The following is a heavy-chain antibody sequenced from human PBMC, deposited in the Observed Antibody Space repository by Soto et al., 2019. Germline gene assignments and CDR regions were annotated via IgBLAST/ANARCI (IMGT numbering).Heavy chain of an antibody. V-gene: IGHV4-59*01. CDR1: GGSISSYY. CDR3: ARENFEYSSSYYYYYYIDV. CDR2: IYYSGST. D-gene: IGHD6-6*01. Sequence: SETLSLTCTVSGGSISSYYWSWIRQPPGKGLEWIGYIYYSGSTNYNPSLKSRVTISVDTSKNQFSLKLSSVTAADTAVYYCARENFEYSSSYYYYYYIDVWGKGTTVTVSS. J-gene: IGHJ6*03.